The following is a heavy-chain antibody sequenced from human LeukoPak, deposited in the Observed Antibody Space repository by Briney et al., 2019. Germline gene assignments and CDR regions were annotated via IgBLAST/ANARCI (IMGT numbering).Heavy chain of an antibody. Sequence: GASVKVSCRSSGYTFTSYGIIWVRQSPGQGLEWMGCISSYNGNTNYAQKLQGRVTMTTDTSTSTAYMEVRSLRSDDTAVYYCAGHSVIVVAGTPSHAEYFQHWGQGTLVTVSS. J-gene: IGHJ1*01. D-gene: IGHD6-19*01. CDR3: AGHSVIVVAGTPSHAEYFQH. CDR1: GYTFTSYG. CDR2: ISSYNGNT. V-gene: IGHV1-18*04.